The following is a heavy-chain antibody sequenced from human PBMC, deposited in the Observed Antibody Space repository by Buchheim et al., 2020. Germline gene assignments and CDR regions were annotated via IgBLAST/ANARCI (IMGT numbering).Heavy chain of an antibody. Sequence: QVQPVESGGGVVQPGRSLRLSCAASGFTFSSYGMHWVRQAPGKGLEWVAVIWYDGSNKYYADSVKGRFTISRDNSKNTLDLQMNSLRAEDTAVYYCARDSGGWDNWFDPWGQGTL. CDR3: ARDSGGWDNWFDP. CDR2: IWYDGSNK. D-gene: IGHD6-19*01. CDR1: GFTFSSYG. V-gene: IGHV3-33*01. J-gene: IGHJ5*02.